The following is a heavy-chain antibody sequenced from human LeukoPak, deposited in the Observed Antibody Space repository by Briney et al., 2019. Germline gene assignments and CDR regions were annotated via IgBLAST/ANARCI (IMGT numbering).Heavy chain of an antibody. D-gene: IGHD1-1*01. V-gene: IGHV3-74*01. CDR2: ISADGSYT. Sequence: QPGGSLRLSCAASGFTFSSYWMHWVRQAPGKGLVGVTRISADGSYTLYADSVKGRFTISRDNAKNTLYLQMNSLRAEDTAVYYCATANSGPDIWGQGTTVTVSS. CDR1: GFTFSSYW. CDR3: ATANSGPDI. J-gene: IGHJ3*02.